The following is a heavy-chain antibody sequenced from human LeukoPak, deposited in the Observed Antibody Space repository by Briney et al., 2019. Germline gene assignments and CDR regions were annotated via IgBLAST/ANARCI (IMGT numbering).Heavy chain of an antibody. CDR3: ASRLAYYFDY. CDR1: GFTFSSYE. CDR2: ISSSGSTI. Sequence: PGGSLRLSCAASGFTFSSYEMNWVRQAPGKGLEWVSYISSSGSTIYYADSVKGRFTISRDNARNSLYLQMNSPRAEDTAVYYCASRLAYYFDYWGQGTLVTVSS. D-gene: IGHD6-25*01. J-gene: IGHJ4*02. V-gene: IGHV3-48*03.